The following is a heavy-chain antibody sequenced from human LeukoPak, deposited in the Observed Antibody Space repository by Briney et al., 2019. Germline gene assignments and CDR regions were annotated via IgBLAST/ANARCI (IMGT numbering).Heavy chain of an antibody. CDR1: GGTFSSYA. CDR3: ARDQEGFDY. V-gene: IGHV1-46*01. Sequence: GASVKVSCKASGGTFSSYAISWVRQAPGQGVEWMGMIYPRDGSTSYAQKFQGRVTVTRDTSTSTVHMELSGLRSEDTAVYYCARDQEGFDYWGQGTLVTVSS. CDR2: IYPRDGST. J-gene: IGHJ4*02.